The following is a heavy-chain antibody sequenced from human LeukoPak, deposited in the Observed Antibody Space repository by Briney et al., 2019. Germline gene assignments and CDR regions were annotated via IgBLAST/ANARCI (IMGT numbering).Heavy chain of an antibody. J-gene: IGHJ4*02. CDR3: ARDRGYSSSYYFDY. V-gene: IGHV3-7*01. CDR2: IKQDGSEK. D-gene: IGHD6-6*01. CDR1: GFTFSSYA. Sequence: GGSLRLSCAASGFTFSSYAMSWVRQAPGKGLEWVANIKQDGSEKYYVDSVKGRFTISRDNAKNSLYLQMNSLRAEDTAVYYCARDRGYSSSYYFDYWGQGTLVTVSS.